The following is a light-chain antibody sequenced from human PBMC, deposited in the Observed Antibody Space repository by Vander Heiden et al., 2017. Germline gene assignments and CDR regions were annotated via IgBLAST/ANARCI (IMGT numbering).Light chain of an antibody. J-gene: IGKJ4*01. CDR3: QQRDSTPRT. CDR1: QSISSY. V-gene: IGKV1-39*01. Sequence: DIQMTQSPSSMSASVADRVTITCRASQSISSYLDWYQQKQGKAPTLLIYAASSVQSGVPSRFSGSGSGTDFTLTISRLQPEDFATYYCQQRDSTPRTFGGGTKVEIK. CDR2: AAS.